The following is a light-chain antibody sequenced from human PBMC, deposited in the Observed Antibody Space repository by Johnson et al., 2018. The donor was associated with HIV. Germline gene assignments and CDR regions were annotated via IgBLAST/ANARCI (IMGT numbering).Light chain of an antibody. J-gene: IGLJ1*01. CDR2: DNT. Sequence: QSVLTQPPSVSAAPGQKVTISCSGSSSNIGKNYVSWYQLLPGTAPKLLIYDNTKRPSGIPDRFSGSRSGTSATLGITGLQTGDEADYYCGTWDSSLSAFVFGTGTKFTVL. CDR3: GTWDSSLSAFV. CDR1: SSNIGKNY. V-gene: IGLV1-51*01.